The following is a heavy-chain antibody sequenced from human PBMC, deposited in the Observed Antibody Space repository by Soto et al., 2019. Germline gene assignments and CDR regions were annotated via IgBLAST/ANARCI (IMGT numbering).Heavy chain of an antibody. CDR1: GLTVSSNY. V-gene: IGHV3-53*01. CDR2: IYTGGGT. Sequence: PGGSLRLSCAASGLTVSSNYMNWVRQAPGKGLEWVSLIYTGGGTYYADSVKGRFTVSRDNSKNTLYLQMNSLRAEDTAVYYCAXMGQWRVPGDYYYGMDVWGQGTSVTVSS. CDR3: AXMGQWRVPGDYYYGMDV. J-gene: IGHJ6*02. D-gene: IGHD6-19*01.